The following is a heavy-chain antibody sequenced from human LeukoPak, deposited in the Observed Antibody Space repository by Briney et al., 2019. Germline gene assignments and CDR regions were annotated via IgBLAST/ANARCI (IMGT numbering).Heavy chain of an antibody. CDR3: AREEGMYYDILTGYYPSPDFDY. D-gene: IGHD3-9*01. CDR1: GFTFRSYW. Sequence: PGGSLRLSCAASGFTFRSYWMSWVRQAPRKGLEWVANIKQDGSEKSYGDSVKGRFTISRDNAKNSLFLQMNSLRAEDTAVYYCAREEGMYYDILTGYYPSPDFDYWGQGTLVTVSS. J-gene: IGHJ4*02. CDR2: IKQDGSEK. V-gene: IGHV3-7*01.